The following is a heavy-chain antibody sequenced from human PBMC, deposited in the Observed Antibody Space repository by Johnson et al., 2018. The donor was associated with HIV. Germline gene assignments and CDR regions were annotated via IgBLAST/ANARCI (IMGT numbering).Heavy chain of an antibody. CDR3: ARVQLLADDVFNS. V-gene: IGHV3-15*05. Sequence: EVQLVESGGGVVQPGRSLRLSCAASGFTFSSYGMHWVRQAPGKGLEWVGRIRSKTDGGITDYAAPVKGRFTFSRDNAKNTLYLQMDSLGAEDTAVYYCARVQLLADDVFNSWGQGTMVTVSS. D-gene: IGHD3-10*01. CDR1: GFTFSSYG. CDR2: IRSKTDGGIT. J-gene: IGHJ3*02.